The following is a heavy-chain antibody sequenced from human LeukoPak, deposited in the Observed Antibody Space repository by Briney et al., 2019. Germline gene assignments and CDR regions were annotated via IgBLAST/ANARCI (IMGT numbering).Heavy chain of an antibody. J-gene: IGHJ4*02. CDR1: GFTFSSYA. Sequence: GSLRLSCAASGFTFSSYAMHWVRQAPGKGLEWVAVISCDGSNKYYADSVKGRFTISRDNSKNTLYLQMNSLRAEDTAVYYCAREYSSSSDYWGQGTLVTVSS. D-gene: IGHD6-6*01. CDR3: AREYSSSSDY. V-gene: IGHV3-30-3*01. CDR2: ISCDGSNK.